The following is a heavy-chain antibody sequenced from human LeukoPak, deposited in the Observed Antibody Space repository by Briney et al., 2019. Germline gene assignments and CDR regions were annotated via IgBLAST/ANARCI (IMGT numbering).Heavy chain of an antibody. D-gene: IGHD2-15*01. V-gene: IGHV1-18*01. Sequence: ASVKVSCKASGYTFTSYGISWVRQAPGQGVEWMGWISAYNGNTNYAQKLQGRVTMTTDTSTSTAYMELRSLRSDDTAVYYCARLRYCSGGSCYGVDYWGQGTLVTVSS. J-gene: IGHJ4*02. CDR3: ARLRYCSGGSCYGVDY. CDR2: ISAYNGNT. CDR1: GYTFTSYG.